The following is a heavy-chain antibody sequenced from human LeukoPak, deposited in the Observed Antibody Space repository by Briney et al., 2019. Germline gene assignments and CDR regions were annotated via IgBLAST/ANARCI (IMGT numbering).Heavy chain of an antibody. D-gene: IGHD6-19*01. CDR1: GGSISRYY. CDR3: ARLKVAGPTGSYYYGMDV. CDR2: IYYSGST. Sequence: PSETLSLTCTVSGGSISRYYWSWIRQPPGKGLEWIGYIYYSGSTNYNPSLESRVTISVDTSKNQFSLKLSSVTAADTAVYYCARLKVAGPTGSYYYGMDVWGQGTTVTVSS. V-gene: IGHV4-59*08. J-gene: IGHJ6*02.